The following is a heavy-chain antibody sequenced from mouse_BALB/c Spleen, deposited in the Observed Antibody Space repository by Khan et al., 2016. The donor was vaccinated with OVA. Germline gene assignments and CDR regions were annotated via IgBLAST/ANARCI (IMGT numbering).Heavy chain of an antibody. Sequence: RRAYAVFCCKKSGYTFTSYWMQWVKQRPGQGLEWIGAIYPGDGDTRYTQKFKGTATLTADQSSSTAYMQLSSWESEDCAVYYWARDEGYYGGQGTTLTVSS. CDR1: GYTFTSYW. V-gene: IGHV1-87*01. CDR3: ARDEGYY. CDR2: IYPGDGDT. J-gene: IGHJ2*01.